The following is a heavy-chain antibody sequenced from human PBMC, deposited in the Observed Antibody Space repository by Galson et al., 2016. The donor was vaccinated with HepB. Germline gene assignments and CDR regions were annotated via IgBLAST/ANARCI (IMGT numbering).Heavy chain of an antibody. CDR2: VFYTGSA. CDR1: GGSLSRGSYY. Sequence: SETLSLTCTVSGGSLSRGSYYWSWIRQPPGKGLEWIGYVFYTGSASYNPSLKSRVTISVDPSKNQLSLDLRSVTAADTAVYYFARASNYYDSSGYYPPPFDYWGQGTLVTVSS. J-gene: IGHJ4*02. CDR3: ARASNYYDSSGYYPPPFDY. V-gene: IGHV4-61*01. D-gene: IGHD3-22*01.